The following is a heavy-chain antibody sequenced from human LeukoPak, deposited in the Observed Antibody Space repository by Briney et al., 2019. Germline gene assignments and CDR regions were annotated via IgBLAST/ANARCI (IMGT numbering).Heavy chain of an antibody. D-gene: IGHD2-2*01. CDR3: ARSSIVVLPAALKVYYYYMDV. CDR1: GGSISSYY. J-gene: IGHJ6*03. Sequence: SSETLSLTCTVSGGSISSYYWSWIRQPAGKGLEWIGRVYTSGSTNYNPSLKSRVTMSLVTSKNQFSLRLYSVTAADTAVYYCARSSIVVLPAALKVYYYYMDVWGKGTTVTVSS. V-gene: IGHV4-4*07. CDR2: VYTSGST.